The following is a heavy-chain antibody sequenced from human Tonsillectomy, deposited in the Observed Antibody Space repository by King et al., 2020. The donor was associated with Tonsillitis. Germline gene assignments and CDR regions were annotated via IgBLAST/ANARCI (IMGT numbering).Heavy chain of an antibody. CDR3: TRVSYSNSGNYYFDY. J-gene: IGHJ4*02. CDR2: IRIKAYGGTT. V-gene: IGHV3-49*04. CDR1: GFTFGDYA. Sequence: QLVQSGGGLVQPGRSLRLSCTASGFTFGDYAMNWVRQAPGKGLEWVGFIRIKAYGGTTEYAASVKGRFTISRDDSKSIAYLQMNSLKTEDTAIYYCTRVSYSNSGNYYFDYWGQGTLVTVSS. D-gene: IGHD6-6*01.